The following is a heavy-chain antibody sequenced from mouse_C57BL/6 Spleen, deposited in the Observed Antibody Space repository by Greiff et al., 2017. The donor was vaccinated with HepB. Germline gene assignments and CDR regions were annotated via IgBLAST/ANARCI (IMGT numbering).Heavy chain of an antibody. V-gene: IGHV3-6*01. CDR2: ISYDGSN. D-gene: IGHD1-1*01. J-gene: IGHJ3*01. CDR1: GYSITSGYY. Sequence: ESGPGLVKPSQSLSLTCSVTGYSITSGYYWNWIRQFPGNKLEWMGYISYDGSNNYNPSLKNRISITRDTSKNQFFLKLNSVTTEDTATYYCARDGVLRFAYWGQGTLVTVSA. CDR3: ARDGVLRFAY.